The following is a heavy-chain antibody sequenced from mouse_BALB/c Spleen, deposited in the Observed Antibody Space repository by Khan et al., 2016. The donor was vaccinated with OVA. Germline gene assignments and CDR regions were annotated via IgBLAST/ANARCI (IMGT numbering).Heavy chain of an antibody. D-gene: IGHD4-1*01. J-gene: IGHJ2*01. CDR2: IDPATDNS. V-gene: IGHV14-3*02. CDR1: GFNIKDTH. Sequence: VQLQQSGAELVKPGASVKLSCTASGFNIKDTHMHWVKQRPEQGLEWIGRIDPATDNSKYDPRFQGKATITADTSSNTAYLHLSSLTSEDTAVYYCAPAGTGDYFDYWVQGTTLTVSS. CDR3: APAGTGDYFDY.